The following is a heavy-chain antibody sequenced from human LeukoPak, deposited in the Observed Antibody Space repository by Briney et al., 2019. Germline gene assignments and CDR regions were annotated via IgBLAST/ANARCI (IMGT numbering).Heavy chain of an antibody. J-gene: IGHJ4*02. D-gene: IGHD6-13*01. V-gene: IGHV1-24*01. CDR2: FDPEDGET. CDR3: ATGTVSSSWLGIFDF. CDR1: GYTLTEVS. Sequence: ASVKVSCKISGYTLTEVSMHWVRQAPGKGLEWMGRFDPEDGETLSAQRFQGRLTMTEGTSADTAYMELSSLTSDDTALYYCATGTVSSSWLGIFDFWGQGTLVTVSS.